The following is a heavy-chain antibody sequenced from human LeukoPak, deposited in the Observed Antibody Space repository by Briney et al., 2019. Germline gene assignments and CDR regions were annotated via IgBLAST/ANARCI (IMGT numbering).Heavy chain of an antibody. CDR3: AVDPRDYFDY. D-gene: IGHD3-9*01. Sequence: PGGSLRLSCAASGFTFSSYSMNWVRQAPGKGLXWVSSISSSSSXXXYAXXXKGRFTISRDNAKNSLYLQMNSLRAEDTAVYYCAVDPRDYFDYWGQGTLVTVSS. V-gene: IGHV3-21*01. J-gene: IGHJ4*02. CDR1: GFTFSSYS. CDR2: ISSSSSXX.